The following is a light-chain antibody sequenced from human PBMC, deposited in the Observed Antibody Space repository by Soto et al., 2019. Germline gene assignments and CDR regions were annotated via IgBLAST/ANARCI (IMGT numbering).Light chain of an antibody. CDR3: QHYKAFSPWT. CDR1: QNISSW. CDR2: DAS. J-gene: IGKJ1*01. V-gene: IGKV1-5*01. Sequence: DIQMTQSPSALSASVGDRVTITCRANQNISSWLAWYQQKPGKAPKSLIYDASSLESGVPSRLSGSGSGTEFTLTISNLQPDDSATYYCQHYKAFSPWTFGQGTKVEIK.